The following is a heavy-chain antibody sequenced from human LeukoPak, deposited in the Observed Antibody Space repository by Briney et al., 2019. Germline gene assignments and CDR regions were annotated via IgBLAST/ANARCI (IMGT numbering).Heavy chain of an antibody. J-gene: IGHJ5*02. V-gene: IGHV4-61*01. D-gene: IGHD6-19*01. Sequence: SETLSLTCTVSGGSVSSGSYYWSWIRQPPGKGLEWIGYIYYSGSTNYNPSLKSRVTISVDTSKNQFSLKLSSVTAADTAVYYCAGEGIAVAGRSGWFDPWGQGTLVTVSS. CDR3: AGEGIAVAGRSGWFDP. CDR2: IYYSGST. CDR1: GGSVSSGSYY.